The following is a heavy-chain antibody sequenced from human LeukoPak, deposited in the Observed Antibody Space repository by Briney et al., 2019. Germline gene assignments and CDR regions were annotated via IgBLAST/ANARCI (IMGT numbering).Heavy chain of an antibody. J-gene: IGHJ2*01. D-gene: IGHD1-26*01. CDR1: GGSISSYY. V-gene: IGHV4-4*07. CDR3: ARVKSGSYYVYWYFDL. CDR2: IYTSENI. Sequence: SETLSLTCTVSGGSISSYYWSWIRQPAGKGLEWIGHIYTSENINYNPSLESRVTISVDRSKNQFSLKLRSVTAADTAMYYCARVKSGSYYVYWYFDLWGRGTLVTVSS.